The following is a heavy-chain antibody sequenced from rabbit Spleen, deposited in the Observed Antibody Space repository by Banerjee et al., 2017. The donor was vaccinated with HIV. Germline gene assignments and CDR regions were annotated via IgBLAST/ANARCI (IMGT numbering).Heavy chain of an antibody. D-gene: IGHD8-1*01. CDR3: AGDAGTSVSTYGMDL. CDR1: GFSFSNNSL. J-gene: IGHJ6*01. V-gene: IGHV1S45*01. CDR2: INTGSGGN. Sequence: QEQLVESGGGLVQPGGSLTLSCTASGFSFSNNSLMCWVRQAPGKGLEWIACINTGSGGNVYATWSKGRFTTSKTSSSTVIMQMISLTAADTAAYFCAGDAGTSVSTYGMDLWGPGTLVTVS.